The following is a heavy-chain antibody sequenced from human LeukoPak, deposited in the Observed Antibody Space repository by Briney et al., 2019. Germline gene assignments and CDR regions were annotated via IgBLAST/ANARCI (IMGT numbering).Heavy chain of an antibody. CDR3: AKDRGYSGYAGGFAY. CDR1: GFTFSSYA. CDR2: ISGSGGST. J-gene: IGHJ4*02. D-gene: IGHD5-12*01. V-gene: IGHV3-23*01. Sequence: PGGSLRLSCAASGFTFSSYAMSWVRQAPGKGLEWVSAISGSGGSTYYADSVKGRFTISRDNSKNTLYLQMNSLRAEDTAVYYCAKDRGYSGYAGGFAYWRQGTLVTVSS.